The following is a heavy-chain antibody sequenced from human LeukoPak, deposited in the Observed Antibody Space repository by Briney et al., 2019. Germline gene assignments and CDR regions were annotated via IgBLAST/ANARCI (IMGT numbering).Heavy chain of an antibody. Sequence: SETLSLTCAVSGGSISSGGYSWSWIRQPPGKGLEWIGEINHSGSTNYNPSLKSRVTISVDTSKNQFSLKLSSVTAADTAVYYCARGDIVVVPAARGLGYYYYGMDVWGQGTTVTVSS. V-gene: IGHV4-34*01. CDR1: GGSISSGGYS. CDR3: ARGDIVVVPAARGLGYYYYGMDV. D-gene: IGHD2-2*01. J-gene: IGHJ6*02. CDR2: INHSGST.